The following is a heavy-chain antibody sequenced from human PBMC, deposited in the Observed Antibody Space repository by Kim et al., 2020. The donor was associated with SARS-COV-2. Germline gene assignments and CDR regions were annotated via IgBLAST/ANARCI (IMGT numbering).Heavy chain of an antibody. CDR2: QDGNAK. CDR3: VTSYQAY. Sequence: QDGNAKFYVDSVKGRFTISRDNAKNSLFLEMNSLRPEDTAVYYCVTSYQAYWGQGTLVTVSS. V-gene: IGHV3-7*01. J-gene: IGHJ4*02. D-gene: IGHD2-2*01.